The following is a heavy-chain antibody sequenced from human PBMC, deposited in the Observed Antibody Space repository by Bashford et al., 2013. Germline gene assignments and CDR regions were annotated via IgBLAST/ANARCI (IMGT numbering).Heavy chain of an antibody. D-gene: IGHD3-3*01. Sequence: ASVKVSCLASGYPFTAYYLHWVRQVPSQGLEWMAWINPNTGGRTYAPNFQGRVTVTVDTSLSIAYMELSRLTSDDTAVYYCAILPRANAFDLWGQGTMVTVSS. CDR1: GYPFTAYY. J-gene: IGHJ3*01. CDR2: INPNTGGR. CDR3: AILPRANAFDL. V-gene: IGHV1-2*02.